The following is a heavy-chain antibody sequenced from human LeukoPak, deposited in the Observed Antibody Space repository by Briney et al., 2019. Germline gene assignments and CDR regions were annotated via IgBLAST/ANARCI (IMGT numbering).Heavy chain of an antibody. V-gene: IGHV3-23*01. CDR2: GSGGGDIT. Sequence: PGGSLRLSCAASGFTFRNYALSWVRQAPGKGLEWVSAGSGGGDITHYADSVKGRFTISRDNSKNTLYLQMNSLSADDTAIYYCARNFDYWGQGTLVTVSS. CDR3: ARNFDY. J-gene: IGHJ4*02. CDR1: GFTFRNYA.